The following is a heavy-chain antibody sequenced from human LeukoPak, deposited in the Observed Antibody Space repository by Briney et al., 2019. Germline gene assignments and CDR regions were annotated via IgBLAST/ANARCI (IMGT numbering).Heavy chain of an antibody. D-gene: IGHD3-3*01. CDR3: QSRFLEWLLDY. Sequence: SETLSLTCTVSGGSISSSSYYWGWIRQPPGRGLEWIGSIYDSGSTYYNPSLKSRVTISVDTSKNQFSLKLNSVTAADTAMYYCQSRFLEWLLDYWGQGTLVTVSS. V-gene: IGHV4-39*01. CDR2: IYDSGST. CDR1: GGSISSSSYY. J-gene: IGHJ4*02.